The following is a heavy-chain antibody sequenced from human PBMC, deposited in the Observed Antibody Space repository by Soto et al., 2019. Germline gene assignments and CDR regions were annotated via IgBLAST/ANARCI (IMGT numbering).Heavy chain of an antibody. CDR1: GLTFSSYS. CDR3: TRSAYMDV. D-gene: IGHD2-2*01. Sequence: PGGSLRLSCAASGLTFSSYSMNWVRQAPGKGLEWASYIISGSSTIYYADSVKGRFTISRDNAKNSLYLQMDSLRAEDTAVYYATRSAYMDVWGTGTTVTVSS. J-gene: IGHJ6*03. V-gene: IGHV3-48*01. CDR2: IISGSSTI.